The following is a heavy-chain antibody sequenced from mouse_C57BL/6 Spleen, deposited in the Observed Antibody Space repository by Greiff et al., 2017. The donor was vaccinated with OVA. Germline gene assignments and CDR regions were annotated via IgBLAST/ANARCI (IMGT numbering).Heavy chain of an antibody. V-gene: IGHV1-81*01. J-gene: IGHJ2*01. Sequence: VQLKESGAELARPGASVKLSCKASGYTFTSYGISWVKQRTGQGLEWIGEIYPRSGNTYYNEKFKGKATLTADKSSSTAYMELRSLTSEDSAVYFCARSGGTWGDYWGQGTTLTVSS. D-gene: IGHD3-1*01. CDR2: IYPRSGNT. CDR1: GYTFTSYG. CDR3: ARSGGTWGDY.